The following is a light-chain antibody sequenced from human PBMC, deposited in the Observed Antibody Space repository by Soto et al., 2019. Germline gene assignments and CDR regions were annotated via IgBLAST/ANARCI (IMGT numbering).Light chain of an antibody. J-gene: IGLJ2*01. V-gene: IGLV2-8*01. CDR1: SSDVGGYNC. CDR3: SSYAGSNIPVV. CDR2: EVS. Sequence: QSALTQPPSASGSPGQSVTISCTGTSSDVGGYNCVSWYQQHPGKAPKLMIYEVSKRPSVVPDRFSGSKSGNTASLTVSGLQAEDEADYYCSSYAGSNIPVVFGGGTKVTVL.